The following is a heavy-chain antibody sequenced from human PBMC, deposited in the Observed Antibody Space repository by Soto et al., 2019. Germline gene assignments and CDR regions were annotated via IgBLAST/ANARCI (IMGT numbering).Heavy chain of an antibody. Sequence: SETLSLTCTVYGGSFSGYYWSWIRQPPGKGLEWIGEISHSGSTYYNPSLKSRVTISVDRSKNQFSLKLSSVTAEDTAVYYCAKLPQYDILTGYLNYFDYWGQGTLVTVSS. J-gene: IGHJ4*02. D-gene: IGHD3-9*01. CDR2: ISHSGST. CDR3: AKLPQYDILTGYLNYFDY. CDR1: GGSFSGYY. V-gene: IGHV4-34*01.